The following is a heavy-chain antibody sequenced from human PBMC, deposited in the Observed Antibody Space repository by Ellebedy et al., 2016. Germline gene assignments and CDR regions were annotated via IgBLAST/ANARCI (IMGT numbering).Heavy chain of an antibody. CDR1: GGSISSYY. Sequence: GSLRLSCTVSGGSISSYYWSWVRQPPGKGLEWIGYIYYSGSTNYNPSLKNRVTISVDTSKNQFSLKLSSVTAADTAVYYCAKKTYGMDVWGQGTTVTVSS. J-gene: IGHJ6*02. CDR2: IYYSGST. V-gene: IGHV4-59*12. CDR3: AKKTYGMDV.